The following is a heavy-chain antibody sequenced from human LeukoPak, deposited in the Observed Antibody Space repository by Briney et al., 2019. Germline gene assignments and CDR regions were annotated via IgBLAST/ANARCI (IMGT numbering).Heavy chain of an antibody. CDR3: ARDRRGDGNNYLDY. J-gene: IGHJ4*02. CDR2: ISSSGTTK. CDR1: GFTFSSYE. Sequence: PGGSLRLSCAASGFTFSSYEMNWVRQAPGKGLEWVSYISSSGTTKYYADSVKGRFTISRDNAKDSLYLQMNSLRAEDTALYYCARDRRGDGNNYLDYWGQGALVTVSS. V-gene: IGHV3-48*03. D-gene: IGHD5-24*01.